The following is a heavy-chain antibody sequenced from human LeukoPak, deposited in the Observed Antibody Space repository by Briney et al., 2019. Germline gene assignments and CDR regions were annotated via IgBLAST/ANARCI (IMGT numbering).Heavy chain of an antibody. D-gene: IGHD6-19*01. Sequence: PSETLSLTCAVYGGSFSGYYWSWIRQPPGKGLEWIGEINHSGSTNYNPSLKSRVTISVDTSKNQFSLKLSSVTAADTAIYYCARLGYSSGWYGMDYWGQGILVTVSS. CDR1: GGSFSGYY. J-gene: IGHJ4*02. V-gene: IGHV4-34*01. CDR2: INHSGST. CDR3: ARLGYSSGWYGMDY.